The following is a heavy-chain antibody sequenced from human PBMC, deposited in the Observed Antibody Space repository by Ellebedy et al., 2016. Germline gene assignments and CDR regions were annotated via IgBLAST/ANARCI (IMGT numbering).Heavy chain of an antibody. CDR1: GFTVSTNY. V-gene: IGHV3-53*05. J-gene: IGHJ4*02. Sequence: GGSLRLSCAASGFTVSTNYMKWVRQAPGKGLEWVSAIFSDGNTYYADSVKGRFTISRDNSKNTLYLQMNSLRAEDTALYYCAKDLSLDTAMVTFDYWGQGTLVTVSS. CDR3: AKDLSLDTAMVTFDY. D-gene: IGHD5-18*01. CDR2: IFSDGNT.